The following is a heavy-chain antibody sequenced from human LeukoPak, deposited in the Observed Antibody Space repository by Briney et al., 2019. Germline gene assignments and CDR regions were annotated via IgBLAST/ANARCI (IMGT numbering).Heavy chain of an antibody. Sequence: SETLSLTCAVYGGSFSNYYWNWIRQPPGKGLEWLGEINDNGRANYNPSLMSRVTVSVDTSKNQFSLRLTSVTATDTVVYYCARRWNYGRNYYIDVWGKGATVSVSS. J-gene: IGHJ6*03. V-gene: IGHV4-34*01. CDR3: ARRWNYGRNYYIDV. CDR1: GGSFSNYY. D-gene: IGHD1-7*01. CDR2: INDNGRA.